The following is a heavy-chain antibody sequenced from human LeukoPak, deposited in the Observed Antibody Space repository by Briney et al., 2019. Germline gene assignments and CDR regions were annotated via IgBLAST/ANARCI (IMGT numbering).Heavy chain of an antibody. J-gene: IGHJ4*02. CDR3: ARIRGGPIDY. CDR1: GFTLSTYA. D-gene: IGHD3-16*01. CDR2: ISYDGTDT. V-gene: IGHV3-30-3*01. Sequence: GGSLRLSCAASGFTLSTYAMHWVRQAPGKGLEWVAVISYDGTDTYYADSVKGRFTISRDTSKNSLFLQMNSLRGEGTAVFYCARIRGGPIDYWGQGTLVTVSS.